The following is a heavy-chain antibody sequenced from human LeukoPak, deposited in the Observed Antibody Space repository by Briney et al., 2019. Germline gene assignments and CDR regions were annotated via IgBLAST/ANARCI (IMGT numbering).Heavy chain of an antibody. CDR1: GGSFSGYY. D-gene: IGHD3-10*01. J-gene: IGHJ5*02. CDR3: ARDHMVRGDLPLSWFDP. CDR2: INHSGST. V-gene: IGHV4-34*01. Sequence: PSETLSLTCAVYGGSFSGYYWSWIRQPPGKGLEWIGEINHSGSTNYNPSLKSRVTISVDTSKNQFSLKLSSVTAADTAVYYCARDHMVRGDLPLSWFDPWGQGTLVTVSS.